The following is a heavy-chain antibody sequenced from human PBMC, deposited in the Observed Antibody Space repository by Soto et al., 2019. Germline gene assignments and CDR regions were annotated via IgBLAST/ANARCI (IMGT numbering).Heavy chain of an antibody. CDR2: VNQDGSDQ. V-gene: IGHV3-7*04. Sequence: EVQLVESGGGLVQPGGSLRLTCAASGFTFSRSWMSWVRQAPGKGLEWVANVNQDGSDQNYVDSVRGRFTVSRDNAKNSLFLEMSSLRAEDTAVYYCARGGGNFDHWGQGTLVTVSS. J-gene: IGHJ4*02. CDR3: ARGGGNFDH. CDR1: GFTFSRSW. D-gene: IGHD3-16*01.